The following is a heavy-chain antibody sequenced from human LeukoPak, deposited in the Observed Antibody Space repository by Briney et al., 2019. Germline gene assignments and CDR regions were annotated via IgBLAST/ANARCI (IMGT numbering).Heavy chain of an antibody. Sequence: GESLKISCKAAGYSFSNYWIGWVRQVPGKGLEWMGIVYPRDSDTRYSPSFQGQVTISADKSISTAYLQWSSLKASDTAVYYCARPGERSRRDWNLDQWGQGTLVTVSS. D-gene: IGHD1-1*01. J-gene: IGHJ4*02. V-gene: IGHV5-51*01. CDR3: ARPGERSRRDWNLDQ. CDR2: VYPRDSDT. CDR1: GYSFSNYW.